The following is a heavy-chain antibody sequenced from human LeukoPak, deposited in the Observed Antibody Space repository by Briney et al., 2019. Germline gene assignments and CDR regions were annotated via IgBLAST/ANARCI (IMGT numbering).Heavy chain of an antibody. J-gene: IGHJ4*02. V-gene: IGHV1-2*02. CDR2: INPNSGGT. Sequence: ASVKVSCKASGYTFTGYYMHWVRQAPGQGLEWMGWINPNSGGTNYAQKFQGRVTMTRDTSISTAYMELSRLRSEDTAVYYCATYYYDSSGYYEYYFDYWGQGTLVTVSS. CDR3: ATYYYDSSGYYEYYFDY. D-gene: IGHD3-22*01. CDR1: GYTFTGYY.